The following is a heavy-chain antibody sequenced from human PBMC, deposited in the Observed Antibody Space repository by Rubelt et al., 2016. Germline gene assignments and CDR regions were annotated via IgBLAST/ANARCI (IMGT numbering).Heavy chain of an antibody. CDR1: GGSFSGYY. CDR2: INHSGST. CDR3: ARGLVDFRY. V-gene: IGHV4-34*01. Sequence: QVQLQQWGAGLLKPSETLSLTCAVYGGSFSGYYWSWIRQPPGKGLEWIGEINHSGSTNYNPSLKSRVTISVDTSKNQFSLKLGSVTAADRAVYYGARGLVDFRYWGQGTLVTVSS. J-gene: IGHJ4*02. D-gene: IGHD1-26*01.